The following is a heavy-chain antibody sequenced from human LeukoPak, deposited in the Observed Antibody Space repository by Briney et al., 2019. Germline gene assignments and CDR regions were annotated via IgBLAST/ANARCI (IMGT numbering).Heavy chain of an antibody. Sequence: GGSLRLSCAASGFTFSSYAMSWVRQAPGKGLEWVSAISGSGGSTYYADSVKGRFTISRDNSKNTLYLQMNSLRAEDTAVYYCAKDGPTYYYGSGRLPSGGCYYYYMDVWGKGTTVTISS. CDR3: AKDGPTYYYGSGRLPSGGCYYYYMDV. CDR1: GFTFSSYA. V-gene: IGHV3-23*01. J-gene: IGHJ6*03. CDR2: ISGSGGST. D-gene: IGHD3-10*01.